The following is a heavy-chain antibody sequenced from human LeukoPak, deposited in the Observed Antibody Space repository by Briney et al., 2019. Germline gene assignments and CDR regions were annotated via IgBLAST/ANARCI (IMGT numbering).Heavy chain of an antibody. V-gene: IGHV1-8*01. Sequence: ASVKVSCKASGYTFTSYDINWVRQATGQGLEWMGWMNPNSGNTGYAQKFQGRVTMTRNTSISTAYMELSSLRSEDTAVYYWARGEIPPPHYYYMDVGGKGPTVTVSS. CDR2: MNPNSGNT. CDR3: ARGEIPPPHYYYMDV. CDR1: GYTFTSYD. J-gene: IGHJ6*03. D-gene: IGHD2-2*02.